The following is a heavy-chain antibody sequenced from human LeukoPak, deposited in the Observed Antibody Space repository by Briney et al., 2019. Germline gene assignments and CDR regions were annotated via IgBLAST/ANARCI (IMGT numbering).Heavy chain of an antibody. CDR3: ARGEERNWFAP. J-gene: IGHJ5*02. CDR1: GGSFSGYY. Sequence: SETLSLTCAVYGGSFSGYYWSWIRQPPGKGLEWIGEINHSGSTNYNPSLKSRVTISVDTSKNQFSLKLSSVTAADTSVYYCARGEERNWFAPGGQETLVTVSS. CDR2: INHSGST. V-gene: IGHV4-34*01.